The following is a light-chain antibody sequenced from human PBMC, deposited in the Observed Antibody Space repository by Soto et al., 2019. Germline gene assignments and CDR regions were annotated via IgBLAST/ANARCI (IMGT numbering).Light chain of an antibody. CDR3: QQYNKWPPWT. CDR1: QSVSSSH. J-gene: IGKJ1*01. V-gene: IGKV3-20*01. CDR2: GAS. Sequence: EIVLTQSPGTLSLSPGERATLSCRASQSVSSSHLAWYQQKPGQAPRLLIYGASSRASGVPDRFSGSGSGTDFTLTISSLQSEDFAVYYCQQYNKWPPWTFGQGTKVEIK.